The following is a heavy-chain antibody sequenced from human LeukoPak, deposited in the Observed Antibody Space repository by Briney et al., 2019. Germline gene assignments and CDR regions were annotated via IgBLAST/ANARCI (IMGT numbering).Heavy chain of an antibody. CDR2: IGDGGDST. CDR1: GFTFNNFA. V-gene: IGHV3-23*01. D-gene: IGHD3-10*02. Sequence: GGSLRLSCAASGFTFNNFAMSWVRQAPGKGLEWVSTIGDGGDSTFYAASVKGRFTISRDNSKNTLYLQMNSLRAEDTAVYYCAKDSHPSITMSFEYFDYWGQGTLVTVSS. CDR3: AKDSHPSITMSFEYFDY. J-gene: IGHJ4*02.